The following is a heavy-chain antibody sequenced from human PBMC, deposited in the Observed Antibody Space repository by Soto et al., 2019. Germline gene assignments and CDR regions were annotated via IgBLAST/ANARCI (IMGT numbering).Heavy chain of an antibody. V-gene: IGHV4-59*01. D-gene: IGHD1-26*01. CDR1: GGSMSNYY. CDR3: ARGSSPALGHPWARANWFDP. J-gene: IGHJ5*02. CDR2: IYYIGST. Sequence: PSETLSLTCTVCGGSMSNYYCSWIRQPPGKGLEWIGYIYYIGSTNYNPSLKSRVTMSVDTSRNQPSLNLTSVTAADTAVYYCARGSSPALGHPWARANWFDPCGQGNLVTV.